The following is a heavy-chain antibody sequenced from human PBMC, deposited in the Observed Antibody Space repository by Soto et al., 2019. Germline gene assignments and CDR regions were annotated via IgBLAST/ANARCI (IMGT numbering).Heavy chain of an antibody. CDR2: ITPSNGDT. Sequence: QVQLLQSGVEVKKPGASVKVSCKASGYTFATYGIGWVRQAPGQGLEWMGWITPSNGDTNDAQKLQGRVTMTTDTSTSTAYMEVRSLRSDDTAVYYCARLAPCNSEICYSRPLDYWGQGTLVPVSS. J-gene: IGHJ4*02. V-gene: IGHV1-18*01. D-gene: IGHD2-15*01. CDR1: GYTFATYG. CDR3: ARLAPCNSEICYSRPLDY.